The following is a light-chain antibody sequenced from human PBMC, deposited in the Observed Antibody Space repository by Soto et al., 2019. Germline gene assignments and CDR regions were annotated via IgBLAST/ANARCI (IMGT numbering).Light chain of an antibody. CDR1: MRDIGVYNL. Sequence: QSALTQPASVSGSPGQSITISCAGTMRDIGVYNLFSWYQQHPGKAPRLIFYELHKRPSGLPRRFSASKSGTTASLTISGLQSEDEAHYYCRSFNSKRTLIFGGGTKLTVL. CDR2: ELH. V-gene: IGLV2-14*01. CDR3: RSFNSKRTLI. J-gene: IGLJ2*01.